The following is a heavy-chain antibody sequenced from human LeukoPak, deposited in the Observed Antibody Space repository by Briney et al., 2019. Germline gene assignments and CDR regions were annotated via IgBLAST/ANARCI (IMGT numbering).Heavy chain of an antibody. J-gene: IGHJ3*02. CDR2: VYCSGSN. V-gene: IGHV4-39*07. Sequence: SETLSLTCTVSGGSISSNDYYWGWIRQPPGKGLEWIGTVYCSGSNYYIPSLKSRITISLDTSKNQFSLRLSSVTAAYTAVYYCAQSNGYSLLDIWGQGTMVTVSS. CDR1: GGSISSNDYY. CDR3: AQSNGYSLLDI. D-gene: IGHD5-12*01.